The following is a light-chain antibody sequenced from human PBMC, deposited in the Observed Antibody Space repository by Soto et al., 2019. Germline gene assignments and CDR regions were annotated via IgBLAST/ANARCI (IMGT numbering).Light chain of an antibody. CDR3: QQYGSSPMYT. CDR2: GAS. V-gene: IGKV3-20*01. J-gene: IGKJ2*01. Sequence: EIVLTQSPGTLSLSPGERATLSCRASQSVSSSYLAWDQQKPGQAPRLLIYGASSRATGIPDRFSGGGSGTDFTLTISRLGPEDFAVYYCQQYGSSPMYTFGEGTKLEIK. CDR1: QSVSSSY.